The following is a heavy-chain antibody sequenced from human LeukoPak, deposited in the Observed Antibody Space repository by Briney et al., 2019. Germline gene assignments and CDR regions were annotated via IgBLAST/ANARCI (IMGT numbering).Heavy chain of an antibody. V-gene: IGHV1-69*13. CDR3: ALGDYGDYAWFDP. CDR1: GYTFSSYA. J-gene: IGHJ5*02. D-gene: IGHD4-17*01. Sequence: ASVKVSCKASGYTFSSYAMNWVRQAPGQGLEWMGGIIPIFGTANYAQKFQGRVTITADESTSTAYMELSSLRSEDTAVYYCALGDYGDYAWFDPWGQGTLVTVSS. CDR2: IIPIFGTA.